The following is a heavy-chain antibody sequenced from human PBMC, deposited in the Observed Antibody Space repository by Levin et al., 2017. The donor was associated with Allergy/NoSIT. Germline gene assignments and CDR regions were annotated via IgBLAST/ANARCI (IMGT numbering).Heavy chain of an antibody. CDR3: ASPSAVLGDFDY. D-gene: IGHD3-3*02. J-gene: IGHJ4*02. V-gene: IGHV3-11*01. Sequence: SCAASGFIFSDFYMSWIRQAPGKGLEWISYITSSDSTYYADSVKGRFTISRDNAKNSLYLQMNSLRAEDTAIYYCASPSAVLGDFDYWGQGTLVTVSS. CDR1: GFIFSDFY. CDR2: ITSSDST.